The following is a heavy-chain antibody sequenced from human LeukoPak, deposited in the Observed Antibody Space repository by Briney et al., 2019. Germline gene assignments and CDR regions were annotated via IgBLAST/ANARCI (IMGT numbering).Heavy chain of an antibody. J-gene: IGHJ6*04. CDR2: ISAYNGNT. CDR1: GYAFTSYG. D-gene: IGHD2-2*01. V-gene: IGHV1-18*04. Sequence: ASVKVSCKASGYAFTSYGISWVRQAPGQGLEWMGWISAYNGNTNYARKLQGRVTMTTDTSTSTAYMELRSLRSDDTAVYYCARRHCSSTSCQLPWDYYGMDVWGKGTTVTVSS. CDR3: ARRHCSSTSCQLPWDYYGMDV.